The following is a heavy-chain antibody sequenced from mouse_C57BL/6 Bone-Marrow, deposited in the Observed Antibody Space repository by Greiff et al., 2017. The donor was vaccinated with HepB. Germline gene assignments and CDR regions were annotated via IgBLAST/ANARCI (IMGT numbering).Heavy chain of an antibody. CDR1: GYTFTSYW. V-gene: IGHV1-69*01. D-gene: IGHD3-2*02. CDR2: IDPSDSYT. J-gene: IGHJ2*01. Sequence: QVQLQQPGAELVMPGASVKLSCKASGYTFTSYWMHWVKQRPGQGLEWIGEIDPSDSYTNYNQKFKGKSTLTVDKSSSTAYMQRSSLTSEDSAFYYCAREETAQASYYFDYWGQGTTLTVSS. CDR3: AREETAQASYYFDY.